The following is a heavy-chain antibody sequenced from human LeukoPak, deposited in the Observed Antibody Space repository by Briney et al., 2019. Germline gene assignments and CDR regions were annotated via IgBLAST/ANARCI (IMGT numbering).Heavy chain of an antibody. D-gene: IGHD3-22*01. CDR2: ISSSGSTI. J-gene: IGHJ4*02. V-gene: IGHV3-48*03. Sequence: GGSLRLSCTASGFTFSSNEMNWVRQAPGKGLEWVSYISSSGSTIYYADSVKGRFTISRDNAKNSLFLQMNSLRAEDTAVYYCAGLYSDYYDSSQDYWGQGTLVTVSS. CDR3: AGLYSDYYDSSQDY. CDR1: GFTFSSNE.